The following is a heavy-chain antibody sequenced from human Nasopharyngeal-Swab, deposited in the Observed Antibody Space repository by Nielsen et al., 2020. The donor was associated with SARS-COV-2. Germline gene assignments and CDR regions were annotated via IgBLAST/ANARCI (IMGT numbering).Heavy chain of an antibody. D-gene: IGHD3-3*01. J-gene: IGHJ6*02. Sequence: SSVTVSCQASGCTFSSYAISWVRQAPGRGLEWMGRIIPILGIANYAQKFQGRVTITADKSTSTAYMELSSLRSEDTAVYYCAGGQGEWLSQYYYYYGMDVWGQGTTVTVSS. V-gene: IGHV1-69*04. CDR2: IIPILGIA. CDR3: AGGQGEWLSQYYYYYGMDV. CDR1: GCTFSSYA.